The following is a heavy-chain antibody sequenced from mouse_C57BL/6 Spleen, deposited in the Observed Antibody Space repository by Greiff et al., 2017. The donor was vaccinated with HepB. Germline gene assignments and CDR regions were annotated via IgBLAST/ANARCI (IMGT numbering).Heavy chain of an antibody. V-gene: IGHV1-52*01. CDR1: GYTFTSYW. D-gene: IGHD2-4*01. CDR3: ARSGYDYDWFAY. CDR2: IDPSDSET. J-gene: IGHJ3*01. Sequence: VQLQQPGAELVRPGSSVKLSCKASGYTFTSYWMHWVKQRPIQGLEWIGNIDPSDSETHYNQKFKDKATLTVDKSSSTAYMQLSSLTSEDSAVYYCARSGYDYDWFAYWGQGTLVTVSA.